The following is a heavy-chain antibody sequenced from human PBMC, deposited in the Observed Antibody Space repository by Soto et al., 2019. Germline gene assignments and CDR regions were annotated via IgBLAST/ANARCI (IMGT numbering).Heavy chain of an antibody. CDR2: INHSGST. J-gene: IGHJ4*02. D-gene: IGHD2-21*02. V-gene: IGHV4-34*01. Sequence: PSETLSLTCAVYGGSFDGYSWSWIRQPPGKGLEWIGEINHSGSTNYNPSLKSRVTISVDTSKNQFSLKLSFVTAADTAVYYCASTAFHFDYWGQGTLVTVS. CDR3: ASTAFHFDY. CDR1: GGSFDGYS.